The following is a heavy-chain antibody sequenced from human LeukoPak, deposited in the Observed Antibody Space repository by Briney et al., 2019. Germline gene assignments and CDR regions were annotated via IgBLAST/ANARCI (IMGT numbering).Heavy chain of an antibody. CDR1: GFTFSSYI. CDR2: ISSSSSYI. D-gene: IGHD1-26*01. Sequence: GGSLRLSCAASGFTFSSYIMNWVRQAPGMGLEWVSSISSSSSYIYYADSVKGRFTISRDNAKNSLYLQMNSLRAEDTAVYYCASPGTSDAFDIWGQGTMVTVSS. CDR3: ASPGTSDAFDI. V-gene: IGHV3-21*01. J-gene: IGHJ3*02.